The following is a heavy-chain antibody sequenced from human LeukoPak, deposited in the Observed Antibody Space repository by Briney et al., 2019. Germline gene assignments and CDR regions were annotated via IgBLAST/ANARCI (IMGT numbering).Heavy chain of an antibody. CDR1: GGTFSSYA. CDR2: IIPIFGTA. D-gene: IGHD6-19*01. J-gene: IGHJ4*02. CDR3: ARMEGMAVAGHQGYFDY. V-gene: IGHV1-69*06. Sequence: SVKVSCKASGGTFSSYAISWVRQAPGQGLEWMGGIIPIFGTANYAQKFQGRVTITADKSTSTAYMELSSLRSEDTAVYYCARMEGMAVAGHQGYFDYWGQGTLVTVSS.